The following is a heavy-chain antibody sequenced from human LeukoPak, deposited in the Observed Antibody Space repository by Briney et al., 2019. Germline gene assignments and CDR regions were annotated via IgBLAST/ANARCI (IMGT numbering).Heavy chain of an antibody. Sequence: GSLVLSCAASGFIFSNWDMHWVRQAPGKGLGWVADIHYDGGNTYYADTVKGRFTISRDNPKNTLDLQINSLRAEDTAVYYCARARKTKGGIDVWGQGTTVTVSS. CDR2: IHYDGGNT. J-gene: IGHJ6*02. CDR1: GFIFSNWD. D-gene: IGHD1-1*01. V-gene: IGHV3-33*01. CDR3: ARARKTKGGIDV.